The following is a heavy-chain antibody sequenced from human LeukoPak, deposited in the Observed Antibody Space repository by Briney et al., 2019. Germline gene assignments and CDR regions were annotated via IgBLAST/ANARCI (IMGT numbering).Heavy chain of an antibody. D-gene: IGHD6-19*01. Sequence: PSETLSLTCTVSGGSISAYYWSWIRQPAGEGLEWIGHIYPSGNSNYNPSLKGRVTMSVDTSKNQFSLNLSSVTAADTAVYYCARAGRYSSGPTLWGQGTLVTVSS. V-gene: IGHV4-4*07. CDR2: IYPSGNS. CDR1: GGSISAYY. J-gene: IGHJ4*02. CDR3: ARAGRYSSGPTL.